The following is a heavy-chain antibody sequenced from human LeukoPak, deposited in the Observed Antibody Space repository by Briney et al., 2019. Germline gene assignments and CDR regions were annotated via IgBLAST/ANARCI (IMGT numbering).Heavy chain of an antibody. CDR3: ARGRRYSRAYYYYGMDV. CDR1: GGSFSGYY. CDR2: INHSGST. D-gene: IGHD2-15*01. J-gene: IGHJ6*02. Sequence: PSETLSLTCAVYGGSFSGYYWSWIRQPPGKGLEWIGEINHSGSTNYNPSLKSRVTISVDTSKNQFSLKLSSVTAADTAVYYCARGRRYSRAYYYYGMDVWGQGTTVTVSS. V-gene: IGHV4-34*01.